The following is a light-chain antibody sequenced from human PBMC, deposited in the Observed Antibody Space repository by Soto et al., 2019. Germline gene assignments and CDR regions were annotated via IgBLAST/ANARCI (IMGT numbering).Light chain of an antibody. J-gene: IGKJ5*01. Sequence: EIVLTQSPGTLSLSPGERATLSCRASQSVGRNYLAWYQQKPGQAPRLLIYGASSRATGIPDRFSGSGSGTDFTLTISRLEPEDFAVYYCQQYGSSPPITFGQGTRLEIK. CDR3: QQYGSSPPIT. CDR1: QSVGRNY. CDR2: GAS. V-gene: IGKV3-20*01.